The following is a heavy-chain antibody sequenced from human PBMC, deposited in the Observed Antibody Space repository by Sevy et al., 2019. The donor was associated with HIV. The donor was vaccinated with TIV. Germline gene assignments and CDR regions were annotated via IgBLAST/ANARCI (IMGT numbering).Heavy chain of an antibody. J-gene: IGHJ4*02. CDR2: SYYGGTT. Sequence: SETLSLTCTVSGSTTFNSYYWSWIRQAPGKGLEWIGYSYYGGTTSYNPSFKTRVAISMDTPKSQFSLKLTSVTAADTAVYYCARDLYGSGNSLAFWCQGAPVTVSS. CDR1: GSTTFNSYY. D-gene: IGHD3-10*01. V-gene: IGHV4-59*12. CDR3: ARDLYGSGNSLAF.